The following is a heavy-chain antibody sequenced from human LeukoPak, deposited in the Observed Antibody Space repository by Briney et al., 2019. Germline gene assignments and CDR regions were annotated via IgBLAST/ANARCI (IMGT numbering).Heavy chain of an antibody. J-gene: IGHJ4*02. CDR3: VSLTRESPPRGNRDLWSGYSDY. CDR2: IYYSGST. V-gene: IGHV4-59*01. CDR1: GGSISSYY. Sequence: ASETLSLTCTVSGGSISSYYWSWIRQPPGKGLEWIGYIYYSGSTNYNPSLKSRVTISVDTSKNQFSLKLSSVTAADTAIYYCVSLTRESPPRGNRDLWSGYSDYWGQGTLVTVSS. D-gene: IGHD3-3*01.